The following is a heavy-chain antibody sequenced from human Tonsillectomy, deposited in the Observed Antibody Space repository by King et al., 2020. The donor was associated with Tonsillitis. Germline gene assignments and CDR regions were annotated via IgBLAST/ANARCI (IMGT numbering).Heavy chain of an antibody. CDR1: GFTFRSYD. Sequence: VQLVESGGGLVPPGGSLRLSCAASGFTFRSYDMHWVRQATGKGLGLGFAIGTAGDTYYPGSVKGRFTNSRENAKNSLYLQMNSLRAEDTAVYYCARVSYGSGSYDYWGQGTLVTVSS. CDR2: IGTAGDT. V-gene: IGHV3-13*01. D-gene: IGHD3-10*01. J-gene: IGHJ4*02. CDR3: ARVSYGSGSYDY.